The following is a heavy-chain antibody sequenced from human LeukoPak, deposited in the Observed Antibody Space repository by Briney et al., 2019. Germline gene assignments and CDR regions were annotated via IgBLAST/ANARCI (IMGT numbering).Heavy chain of an antibody. CDR2: ISGSGGST. D-gene: IGHD3-10*01. Sequence: PGGSLRLSCAASGFTFSSYGMSWVRQAPGKGLEWVSAISGSGGSTYYADSVKGRFTISRDNSKNTLYLQMNSLRAEDTALYYCARSMVRGVIPGYWGQGTLVTVSS. V-gene: IGHV3-23*01. CDR1: GFTFSSYG. J-gene: IGHJ4*02. CDR3: ARSMVRGVIPGY.